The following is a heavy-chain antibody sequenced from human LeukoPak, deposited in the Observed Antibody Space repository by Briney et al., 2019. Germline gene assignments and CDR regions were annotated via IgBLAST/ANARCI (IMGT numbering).Heavy chain of an antibody. V-gene: IGHV3-30*04. CDR1: GFTFSNYA. CDR3: ARGLPSGAAAGSRPEYFQH. Sequence: GGSLRLSCAASGFTFSNYAMEWVRQAPGKGLEWVALISYDGKHKYYADSMKGRFTISRDNSKNSLYLQMNSLRDEDTAVYYCARGLPSGAAAGSRPEYFQHWGQGTLVTVSS. CDR2: ISYDGKHK. J-gene: IGHJ1*01. D-gene: IGHD6-13*01.